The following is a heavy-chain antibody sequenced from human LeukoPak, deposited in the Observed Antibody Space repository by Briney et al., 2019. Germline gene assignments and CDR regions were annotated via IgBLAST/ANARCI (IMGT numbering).Heavy chain of an antibody. CDR3: ARDFVGSSSWYSAFDI. CDR1: GGSISSYY. V-gene: IGHV4-59*01. D-gene: IGHD6-13*01. CDR2: IYYSGST. Sequence: SETLSLTCTVSGGSISSYYWSWIRQPPWKGLEWIGYIYYSGSTNYNPSLKSRVTISVDTSKNQFSLKLSSVTAADTAVYYCARDFVGSSSWYSAFDIWGQGTMVTVSS. J-gene: IGHJ3*02.